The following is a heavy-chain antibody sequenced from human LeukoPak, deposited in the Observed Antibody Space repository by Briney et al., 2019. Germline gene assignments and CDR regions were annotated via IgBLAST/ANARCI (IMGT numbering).Heavy chain of an antibody. CDR2: LSSSSSYI. Sequence: GGSLRLSCAASGFTFSSYSMNWVRQAPGKGLEWVSSLSSSSSYIDYADSVKGRFTISRDNAKNSLYLQMNSLRAEDTAVYYCAKLISDYWGQGTLVTVSA. V-gene: IGHV3-21*04. D-gene: IGHD2-8*01. CDR3: AKLISDY. CDR1: GFTFSSYS. J-gene: IGHJ4*02.